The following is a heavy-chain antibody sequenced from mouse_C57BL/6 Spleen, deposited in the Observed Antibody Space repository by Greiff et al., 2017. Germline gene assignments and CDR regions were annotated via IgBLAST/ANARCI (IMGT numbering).Heavy chain of an antibody. Sequence: EVQLQQSGPELVKPGASVKISCKASGYTFTDYYMNWVKQSHGKSLEWIGDINPNNGGTSYNQKFKGKATLTVDKSSSTAYMELRSLTSEDSAVYYCARSRYSNLYAMDYWGQGTSVTVSS. D-gene: IGHD2-5*01. V-gene: IGHV1-26*01. CDR3: ARSRYSNLYAMDY. CDR2: INPNNGGT. CDR1: GYTFTDYY. J-gene: IGHJ4*01.